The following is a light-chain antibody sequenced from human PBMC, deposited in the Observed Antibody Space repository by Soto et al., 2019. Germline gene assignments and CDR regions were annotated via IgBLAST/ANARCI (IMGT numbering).Light chain of an antibody. CDR3: NSYTNSSAVV. CDR2: EVT. CDR1: RDDIGASGY. V-gene: IGLV2-14*01. J-gene: IGLJ2*01. Sequence: QSVLTQPASVSGSPGQSITISCAGTRDDIGASGYVSWYQQHPGNAPKLLVYEVTNRPSGVSDRFSGSKSGNTASLTISGLQAEDEADYYCNSYTNSSAVVFGGGTK.